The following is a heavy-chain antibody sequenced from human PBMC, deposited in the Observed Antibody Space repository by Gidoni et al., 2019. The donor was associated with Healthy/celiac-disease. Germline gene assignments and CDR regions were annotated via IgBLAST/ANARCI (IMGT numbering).Heavy chain of an antibody. CDR3: ARDLSGYYYDSSGHYYMDV. CDR1: GGTFSSYA. Sequence: QVQLVQSGAEVKKPGSSVKVSCKASGGTFSSYAISWVRQAPGQGLEWMGGIIPIFGTANYAQKFQGRVTITADESTSTAYMELSSLRSEDTAVYYCARDLSGYYYDSSGHYYMDVWGKGTTVTVSS. V-gene: IGHV1-69*01. J-gene: IGHJ6*03. D-gene: IGHD3-22*01. CDR2: IIPIFGTA.